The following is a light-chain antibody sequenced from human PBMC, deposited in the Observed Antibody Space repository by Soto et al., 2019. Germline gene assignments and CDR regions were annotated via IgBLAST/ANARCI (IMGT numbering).Light chain of an antibody. V-gene: IGLV1-51*01. CDR1: SSNIGNNY. Sequence: QSVLTQPPSVSAAPGQKVTISCSGSSSNIGNNYVSWYQQLPGTAPKLLIYDNNKRPSGIPDRISGSKSGTSATLAITGLQTGDEADYYCGPWDSSLSAGVFGGGTQLTVL. CDR3: GPWDSSLSAGV. CDR2: DNN. J-gene: IGLJ2*01.